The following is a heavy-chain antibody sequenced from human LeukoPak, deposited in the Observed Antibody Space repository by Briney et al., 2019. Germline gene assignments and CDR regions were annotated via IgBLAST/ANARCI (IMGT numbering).Heavy chain of an antibody. Sequence: GGSLRLSCAASGFTFSSYGMHWVRQAPGKGLEWVAVISYDGSNKYYADSVKGRFTISRDNSKNTLYLQMNSLRAEDTAVYYCAKDTSYSSGWYRGADYYYYGMDVWGQGTTVTVSS. D-gene: IGHD6-19*01. CDR3: AKDTSYSSGWYRGADYYYYGMDV. J-gene: IGHJ6*02. CDR2: ISYDGSNK. CDR1: GFTFSSYG. V-gene: IGHV3-30*18.